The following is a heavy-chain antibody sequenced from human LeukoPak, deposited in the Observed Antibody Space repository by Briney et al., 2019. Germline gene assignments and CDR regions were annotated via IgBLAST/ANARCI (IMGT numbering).Heavy chain of an antibody. CDR2: INHSGST. Sequence: SETLSLTCAVYGGSFSGYYWSWIRQPPGKGLEWIGEINHSGSTNHNPSLKSRVTISVDTSKNQFSLKLSSVTAADTAVYYCARTELGGNQDYWGQGTLVTVSS. CDR3: ARTELGGNQDY. J-gene: IGHJ4*02. D-gene: IGHD4-23*01. CDR1: GGSFSGYY. V-gene: IGHV4-34*01.